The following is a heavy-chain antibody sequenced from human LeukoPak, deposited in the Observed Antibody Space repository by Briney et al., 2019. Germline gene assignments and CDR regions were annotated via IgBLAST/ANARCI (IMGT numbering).Heavy chain of an antibody. V-gene: IGHV1-69*13. J-gene: IGHJ3*02. CDR1: GGTFSSYA. CDR2: IIPIFGTA. D-gene: IGHD4-23*01. CDR3: ARGRRSYGGNSDAFDI. Sequence: ASVTVSCKASGGTFSSYAISWVRQAPGQGLEWMGGIIPIFGTANYAQKFQGRVTITADESTSTAYMELSSLRSEDTAVYYCARGRRSYGGNSDAFDIWGQGTMVTVSS.